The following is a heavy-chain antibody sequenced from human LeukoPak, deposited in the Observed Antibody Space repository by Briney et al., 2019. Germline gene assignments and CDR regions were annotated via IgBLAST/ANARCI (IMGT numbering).Heavy chain of an antibody. CDR2: IKQDGSEK. D-gene: IGHD3-9*01. J-gene: IGHJ3*02. CDR1: GFTFSSYW. Sequence: GGSLRLSCAASGFTFSSYWMSWVRQAPGKGLEWVANIKQDGSEKYYVDSVKGRFTISRDNAKNSLYLQMNSLRAEDTAVYYCARLSRYYDILTGYYSPFDIWGQGTMVTVSS. CDR3: ARLSRYYDILTGYYSPFDI. V-gene: IGHV3-7*01.